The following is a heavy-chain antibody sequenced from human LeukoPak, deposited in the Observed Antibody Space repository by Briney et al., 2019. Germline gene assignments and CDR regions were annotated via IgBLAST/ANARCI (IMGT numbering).Heavy chain of an antibody. J-gene: IGHJ6*03. V-gene: IGHV4-34*01. CDR2: INHSGST. Sequence: PSETLSLTCAVYGGSFSGYYWSWIRQPPGKWLEWIGEINHSGSTNYNPSLKSRVTISVDTSKNQFSLKLSSVTAADTAVYYCARGGTYYYDSSGLTKYYYYYMDVWGKGTTVTVSS. CDR1: GGSFSGYY. D-gene: IGHD3-22*01. CDR3: ARGGTYYYDSSGLTKYYYYYMDV.